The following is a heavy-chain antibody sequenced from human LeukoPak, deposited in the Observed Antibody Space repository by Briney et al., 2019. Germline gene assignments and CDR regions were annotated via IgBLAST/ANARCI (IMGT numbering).Heavy chain of an antibody. CDR1: GFTFSSYS. CDR3: ASLGYSYGKGVFDY. Sequence: GGSLRLSCAASGFTFSSYSMNWVRQAPGKGLERVSYISSSSSTIYYADSVKGRFTISRDNAKYSLYLQMNSLRAEDTAVYYCASLGYSYGKGVFDYWGQGTLVTVSS. V-gene: IGHV3-48*01. CDR2: ISSSSSTI. J-gene: IGHJ4*02. D-gene: IGHD5-18*01.